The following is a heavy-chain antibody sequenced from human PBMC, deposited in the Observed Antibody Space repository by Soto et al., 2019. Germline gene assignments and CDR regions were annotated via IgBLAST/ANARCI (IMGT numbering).Heavy chain of an antibody. J-gene: IGHJ4*02. CDR1: GFTFSSLA. D-gene: IGHD3-10*01. CDR3: AKRREGGYYIFDY. CDR2: ISGSGEST. V-gene: IGHV3-23*01. Sequence: PGRSLKLSCAASGFTFSSLAMSWVRQAPGEGLEWVSSISGSGESTYYADSVKGRLSISRDNSKNTLYLQMNSLRAEDTAVYYCAKRREGGYYIFDYWGQGTPVTVS.